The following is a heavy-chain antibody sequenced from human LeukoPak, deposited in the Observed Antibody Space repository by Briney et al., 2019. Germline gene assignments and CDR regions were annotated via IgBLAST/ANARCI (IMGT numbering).Heavy chain of an antibody. D-gene: IGHD2-15*01. V-gene: IGHV4-59*12. CDR2: IYYSGST. CDR3: ARVGSGGVYYYYMDV. Sequence: SETLSLTCTVSGGSISSYYWNWIRQPPGKGLEWIGYIYYSGSTNYNPSLKSRVTISVDTSKNQFSLKLSSVTAADTAVYYCARVGSGGVYYYYMDVWGKGTTVTVSS. CDR1: GGSISSYY. J-gene: IGHJ6*03.